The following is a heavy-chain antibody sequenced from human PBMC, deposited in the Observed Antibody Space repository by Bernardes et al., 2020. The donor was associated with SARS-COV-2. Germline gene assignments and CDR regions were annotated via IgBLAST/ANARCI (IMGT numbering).Heavy chain of an antibody. CDR1: GYTFSSYY. D-gene: IGHD6-13*01. CDR3: ARDLTAIAAAGYYYGMDV. Sequence: ASVKVSCKASGYTFSSYYMHWVRQAPGQGLEWMGIINPSGGSTSYAQKFQGRVTMTRDTSTSTVYMELSSLRSEDTAVYYCARDLTAIAAAGYYYGMDVWGQGTTVTVSS. V-gene: IGHV1-46*01. J-gene: IGHJ6*02. CDR2: INPSGGST.